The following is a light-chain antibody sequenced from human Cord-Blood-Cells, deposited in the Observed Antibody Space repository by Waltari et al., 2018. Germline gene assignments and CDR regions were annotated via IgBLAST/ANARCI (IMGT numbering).Light chain of an antibody. CDR2: DAS. CDR1: QDISNY. V-gene: IGKV1-33*01. J-gene: IGKJ3*01. CDR3: QQYDNLPLG. Sequence: DIQMTQSPSSLSASVGDRVTITCQASQDISNYLNWYQQKPGKAPKLLIYDASNLETGVPSRFSGGGSGTDFTFTISSLQPEDIATYYCQQYDNLPLGFGPGTKVDIK.